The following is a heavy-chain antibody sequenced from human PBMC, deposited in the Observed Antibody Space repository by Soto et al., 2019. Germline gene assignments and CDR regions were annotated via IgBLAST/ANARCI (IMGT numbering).Heavy chain of an antibody. CDR1: GGSFSGYY. V-gene: IGHV4-34*01. J-gene: IGHJ4*02. CDR2: INHSEST. CDR3: ARRLYGSGSYYNY. Sequence: QVQLQQWGAGLLKPSETLSLTCAVYGGSFSGYYWSWIRQPPGKGLEWIGEINHSESTNYNPSLKSRVTISVDTSKNQFSLKLSSVTAADTAVYYCARRLYGSGSYYNYWGQGTLVTVSS. D-gene: IGHD3-10*01.